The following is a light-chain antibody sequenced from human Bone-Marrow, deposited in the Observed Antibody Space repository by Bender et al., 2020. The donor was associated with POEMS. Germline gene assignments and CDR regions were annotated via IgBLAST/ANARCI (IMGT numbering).Light chain of an antibody. CDR3: SSYTSRNTLV. J-gene: IGLJ2*01. CDR1: SSDVGGYNY. Sequence: QSALTQPRSVSGSPGQSVTISCTGTSSDVGGYNYVSWYQQHPGKVPKLMIYAVTERPSGVPDRFSGSKSGNTASLTISGLQAEDDAEYYCSSYTSRNTLVFGGGTKLTVL. V-gene: IGLV2-11*01. CDR2: AVT.